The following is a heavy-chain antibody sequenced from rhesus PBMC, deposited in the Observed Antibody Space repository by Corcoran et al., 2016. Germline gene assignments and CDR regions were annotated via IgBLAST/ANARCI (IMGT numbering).Heavy chain of an antibody. CDR2: INHYNGHT. Sequence: QVQLVQSGAEVKKPGSSVKVSCKASGYTFTDYYMHWVRQAPRQGLEMMGWINHYNGHTKYAQKFQGRVTLTRDTSTSTAYMELSSLRSEDTAVYYCARDPLTGGIDYWGQGVLVTVSS. CDR3: ARDPLTGGIDY. D-gene: IGHD7-45*01. J-gene: IGHJ4*01. CDR1: GYTFTDYY. V-gene: IGHV1S2*01.